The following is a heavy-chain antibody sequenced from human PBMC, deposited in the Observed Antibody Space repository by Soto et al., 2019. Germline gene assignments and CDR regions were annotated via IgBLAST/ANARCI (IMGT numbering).Heavy chain of an antibody. D-gene: IGHD1-26*01. CDR1: GDSVPSKSAA. V-gene: IGHV6-1*01. Sequence: QTLSLTCAISGDSVPSKSAAWNWIRQSPSRGLEWLGRTYYRSKWSTDYAISVKSRITINPDTSNNHFSLQLKSVTPEDTAVYYCTRALSGSYDHWGQGTLVTVSS. CDR2: TYYRSKWST. J-gene: IGHJ5*02. CDR3: TRALSGSYDH.